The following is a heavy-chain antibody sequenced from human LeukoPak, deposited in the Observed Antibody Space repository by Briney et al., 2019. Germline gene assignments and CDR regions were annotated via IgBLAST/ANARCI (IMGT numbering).Heavy chain of an antibody. Sequence: PGGSLRLSCAASGFTFSSYSMNWVRQAPGKGLEWVSSISSSSSSIYYADSVKGQFTISRDNAKNSLYLQMNSLRAEDTAVYYCARASGDIVETATMGSYWGQGTLVTVSS. V-gene: IGHV3-21*01. CDR3: ARASGDIVETATMGSY. D-gene: IGHD5-18*01. J-gene: IGHJ4*02. CDR2: ISSSSSSI. CDR1: GFTFSSYS.